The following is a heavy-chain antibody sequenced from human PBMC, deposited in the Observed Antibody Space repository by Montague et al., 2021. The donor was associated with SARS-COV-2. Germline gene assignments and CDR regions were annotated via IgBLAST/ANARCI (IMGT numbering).Heavy chain of an antibody. CDR3: AKLGDGVVPSPILGVGPYYSYYYMDV. CDR2: IHHGGST. D-gene: IGHD3-10*01. CDR1: GGSFSPSS. V-gene: IGHV4-34*01. J-gene: IGHJ6*03. Sequence: SETLSLTCAVHGGSFSPSSWSWIRQPPGKGLEWLGAIHHGGSTNYNPSLKSRVTISADTSTNQFSLKLTSVAAADTAVYYCAKLGDGVVPSPILGVGPYYSYYYMDVWGQGTTVTVSS.